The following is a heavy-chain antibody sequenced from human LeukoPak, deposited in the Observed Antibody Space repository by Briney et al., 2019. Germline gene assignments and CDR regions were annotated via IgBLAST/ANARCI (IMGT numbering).Heavy chain of an antibody. J-gene: IGHJ6*02. CDR3: ARLYQSRYSSGWYRGYGMDV. CDR1: GFTFSSYG. CDR2: IWYDGSNK. Sequence: GRSLRLSCAASGFTFSSYGMHWVRQAPGKGLEWVAVIWYDGSNKYYADSVKGKFTISRDNAKNSLYLQMNSLRDEDTAVYYGARLYQSRYSSGWYRGYGMDVWGQGTTVTVSS. D-gene: IGHD6-19*01. V-gene: IGHV3-33*01.